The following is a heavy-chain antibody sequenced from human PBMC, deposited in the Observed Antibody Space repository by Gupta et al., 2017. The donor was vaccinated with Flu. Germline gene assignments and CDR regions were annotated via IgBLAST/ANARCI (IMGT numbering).Heavy chain of an antibody. CDR2: ISSSGSTI. D-gene: IGHD5-12*01. CDR3: ARSPDPYDSHDYYYYGMDV. J-gene: IGHJ6*02. CDR1: GFTFSSYE. V-gene: IGHV3-48*03. Sequence: EVQLVESGGGLVQPGGSLRLSCAASGFTFSSYEMNWVRQAPGKGLEWVSYISSSGSTIYYADSVKGRFTISRDNAKNSLYLQMNSLRAEDTAVYYCARSPDPYDSHDYYYYGMDVWGQGTTVTVSS.